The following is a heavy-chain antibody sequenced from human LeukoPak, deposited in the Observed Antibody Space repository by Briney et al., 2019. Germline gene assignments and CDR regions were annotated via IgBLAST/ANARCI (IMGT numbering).Heavy chain of an antibody. CDR3: ARDVSSTSSWWFDP. V-gene: IGHV1-46*01. Sequence: ASVKVSCKASGYTFTSHYMHWVRQAPERGLEWMGIINPSGGSTSYAQKFQGRVTMTRDMSTRTDYMELSSLRYEDTAVYYCARDVSSTSSWWFDPWGQGTLVIVSS. J-gene: IGHJ5*02. CDR1: GYTFTSHY. D-gene: IGHD2-2*01. CDR2: INPSGGST.